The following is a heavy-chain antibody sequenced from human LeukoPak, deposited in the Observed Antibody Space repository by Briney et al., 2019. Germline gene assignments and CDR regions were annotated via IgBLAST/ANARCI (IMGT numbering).Heavy chain of an antibody. J-gene: IGHJ4*02. D-gene: IGHD6-6*01. Sequence: SVKVSCKASGGTVSRYAISWVRQAPGQGLEWMGGIIPIFGTANYAQKFQGRVTITTDESTSTAYMELSSLRSEDTAVYYCARRRRRSSSEDYWGQGTLVTVSS. CDR3: ARRRRRSSSEDY. V-gene: IGHV1-69*05. CDR2: IIPIFGTA. CDR1: GGTVSRYA.